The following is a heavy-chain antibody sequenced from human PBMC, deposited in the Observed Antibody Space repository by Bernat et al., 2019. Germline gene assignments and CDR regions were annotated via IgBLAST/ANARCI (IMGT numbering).Heavy chain of an antibody. CDR1: RFTVSNND. CDR2: IYSGGST. J-gene: IGHJ4*02. D-gene: IGHD4-17*01. Sequence: EVQLVDGGGLVQPGGSLRLSCAASRFTVSNNDMSWVRQAPGKGLEWVSIIYSGGSTYYADSVKGRFTISRDNSKNTLYLQMNSLRAEDTAVYHCARDDGDLNFWGQGTLVTVSS. CDR3: ARDDGDLNF. V-gene: IGHV3-66*01.